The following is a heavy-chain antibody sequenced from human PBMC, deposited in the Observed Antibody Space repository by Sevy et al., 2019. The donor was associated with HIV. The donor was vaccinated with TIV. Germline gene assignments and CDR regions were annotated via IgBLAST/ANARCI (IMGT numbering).Heavy chain of an antibody. Sequence: ASVKVSCKASGYTFTSYGISWVRHAPGQGLEWMGWISAYNGNTNYAQKLQGRVTMTTDTSTSIAYMELRSLRSDDTAVYYCARRIVGATDAFDIWGQGTMVTVSS. V-gene: IGHV1-18*04. CDR3: ARRIVGATDAFDI. J-gene: IGHJ3*02. CDR1: GYTFTSYG. CDR2: ISAYNGNT. D-gene: IGHD1-26*01.